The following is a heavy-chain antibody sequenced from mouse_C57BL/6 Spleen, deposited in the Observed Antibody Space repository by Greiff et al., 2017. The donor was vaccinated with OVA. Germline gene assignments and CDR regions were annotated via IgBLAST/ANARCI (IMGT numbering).Heavy chain of an antibody. J-gene: IGHJ1*03. CDR2: ISSGGSYT. CDR3: ARHGGYDVYYLWYFDV. V-gene: IGHV5-6*01. Sequence: EVQLVESGGDLVKPGGSLKLSCAASGFTFSSYGMSWVRQTPDKRLEWVATISSGGSYTYYPDSVKGRFTISRDNAKNTLYLQMSSLKSEDTAMYYCARHGGYDVYYLWYFDVWGTGTTVTVSS. CDR1: GFTFSSYG. D-gene: IGHD2-3*01.